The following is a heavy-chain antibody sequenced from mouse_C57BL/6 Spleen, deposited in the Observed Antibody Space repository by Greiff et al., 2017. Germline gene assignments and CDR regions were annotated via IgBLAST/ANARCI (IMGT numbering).Heavy chain of an antibody. J-gene: IGHJ4*01. CDR2: IDPETGGT. CDR3: TIYYYAMDY. CDR1: GYTFTDYE. V-gene: IGHV1-15*01. Sequence: LQESGAELVRPGASVTLSCKASGYTFTDYEMHWVKQTPVHGLEWIGAIDPETGGTAYNQKFKGKAILTADKSSSTAYMELRSLTSEDSAVYYCTIYYYAMDYWGQGTSVTVSS.